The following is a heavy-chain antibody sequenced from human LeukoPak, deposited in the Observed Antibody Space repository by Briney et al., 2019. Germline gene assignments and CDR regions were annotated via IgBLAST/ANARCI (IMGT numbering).Heavy chain of an antibody. CDR3: ARVFSVYSSSWYGGAFDI. CDR1: GYTFTSYY. Sequence: GASVKVSCKASGYTFTSYYMHWVRQAPGQGLEWMGWISAYNGNTNYAQKLQGRVTMTTDTSTSTAYMELRSLRSDDTAVYYCARVFSVYSSSWYGGAFDIWGQGTMVTVSS. CDR2: ISAYNGNT. V-gene: IGHV1-18*04. D-gene: IGHD6-13*01. J-gene: IGHJ3*02.